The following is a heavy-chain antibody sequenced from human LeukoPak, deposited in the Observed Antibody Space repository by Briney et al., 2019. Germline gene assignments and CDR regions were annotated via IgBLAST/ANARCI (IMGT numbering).Heavy chain of an antibody. D-gene: IGHD3-22*01. CDR2: TKSKTDGGIT. V-gene: IGHV3-15*01. CDR1: GFTLRNAC. J-gene: IGHJ4*02. Sequence: PGGSLRLSCAVSGFTLRNACMSWVRQAPGKGLEWVGRTKSKTDGGITDYAAPVKGRFTISRDDSKNSLYLQMNSLKTEDTAVYYCTTVQSYYYDSSDYYIIDYWGQVTLVTVSS. CDR3: TTVQSYYYDSSDYYIIDY.